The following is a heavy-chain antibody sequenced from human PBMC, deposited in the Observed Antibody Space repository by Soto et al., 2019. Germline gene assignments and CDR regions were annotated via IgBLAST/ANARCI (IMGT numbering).Heavy chain of an antibody. Sequence: VSVKVSCKASGYTFTSYGSSWVRQAPGQGLEWMGWISAYNGNTNYAQKLQGRVTMNTDTSTSTAYMELRSLRSDDTAVYYCARVLYDYIWGSYRYGAFDIWGQGTMVTVSS. CDR1: GYTFTSYG. V-gene: IGHV1-18*01. CDR2: ISAYNGNT. CDR3: ARVLYDYIWGSYRYGAFDI. D-gene: IGHD3-16*02. J-gene: IGHJ3*02.